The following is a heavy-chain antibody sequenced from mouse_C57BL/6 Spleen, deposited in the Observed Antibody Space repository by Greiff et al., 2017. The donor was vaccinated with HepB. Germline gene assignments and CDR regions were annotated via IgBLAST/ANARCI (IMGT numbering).Heavy chain of an antibody. D-gene: IGHD1-1*01. J-gene: IGHJ4*01. CDR2: ISDGGSYT. CDR3: ARDYYGSSYVDYAMDY. CDR1: GFTFSSYA. V-gene: IGHV5-4*01. Sequence: EVKLMESGGGLVKPGGSLKLSCAASGFTFSSYAMSWVRQTPEKRLEWVATISDGGSYTYYPDNVKGRFTISRDNAKNNLYLQMSHLKSEDTAMYYCARDYYGSSYVDYAMDYWGQGTSVTVSS.